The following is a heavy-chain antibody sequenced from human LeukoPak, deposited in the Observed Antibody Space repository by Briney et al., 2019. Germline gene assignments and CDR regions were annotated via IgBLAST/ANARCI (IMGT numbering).Heavy chain of an antibody. CDR1: GVSISSYY. J-gene: IGHJ5*02. CDR2: IYYTGST. D-gene: IGHD6-13*01. CDR3: ARHPGIAAAKRFDP. V-gene: IGHV4-59*08. Sequence: SETLSLTCTVSGVSISSYYWSWIRQPPGKGLEWIGYIYYTGSTKYNPSLKSRLTVSVDMSKNQLSLKLNSVTAADTAVYYCARHPGIAAAKRFDPWGQGTLVTVSS.